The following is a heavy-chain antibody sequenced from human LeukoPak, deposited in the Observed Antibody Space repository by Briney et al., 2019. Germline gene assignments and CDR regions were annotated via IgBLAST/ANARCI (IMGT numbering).Heavy chain of an antibody. Sequence: PGGSLRLSCAASGFTFSSYAMSWVRQAPGKGLEWVSAISGSGGSTYYADSVRGRFTISRDNAKNSLYLQMNSLRAEDTAVYYCAGMQYSTSWAAFDYWGQGTLVTVSS. CDR1: GFTFSSYA. V-gene: IGHV3-23*01. CDR3: AGMQYSTSWAAFDY. D-gene: IGHD5-18*01. J-gene: IGHJ4*02. CDR2: ISGSGGST.